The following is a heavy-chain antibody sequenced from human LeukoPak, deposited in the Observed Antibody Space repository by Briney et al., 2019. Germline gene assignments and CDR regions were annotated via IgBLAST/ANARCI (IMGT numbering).Heavy chain of an antibody. J-gene: IGHJ3*02. Sequence: PGGSLRLSCAASGFTVSSNYMSWVRQAPGKGLEWVSVIYRGVTYYADSVKGRFTVSRDNSKNTLYLQMNSLRAEDTAVYYCARRSLDYGGPYGAFDIWGQGTMVTVSS. CDR2: IYRGVT. D-gene: IGHD4-23*01. CDR3: ARRSLDYGGPYGAFDI. CDR1: GFTVSSNY. V-gene: IGHV3-53*01.